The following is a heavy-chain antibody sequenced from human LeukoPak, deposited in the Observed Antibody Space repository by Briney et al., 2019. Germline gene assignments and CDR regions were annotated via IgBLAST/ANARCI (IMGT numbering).Heavy chain of an antibody. V-gene: IGHV3-23*01. CDR1: GFTFSSYA. D-gene: IGHD3-22*01. CDR2: ISGSGGST. J-gene: IGHJ4*02. Sequence: GGSLRLSCAASGFTFSSYAMSWVRQAPGKGLEWVSAISGSGGSTYYADSVKGRFTIPRDNSKNTLYLQMNSLRAEDTAVYYCAKRGSSGYCFDYWGQGTLVTVSS. CDR3: AKRGSSGYCFDY.